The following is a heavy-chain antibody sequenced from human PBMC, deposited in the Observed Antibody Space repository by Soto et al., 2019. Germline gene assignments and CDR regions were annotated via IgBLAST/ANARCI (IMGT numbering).Heavy chain of an antibody. D-gene: IGHD3-22*01. CDR1: GGSISSYY. CDR2: IYYSGST. Sequence: SETLSLTCTVSGGSISSYYWSWIRQPPGKGLEWIGYIYYSGSTNYNPSLKSRVTISVDTSKNQFSLKLSSVTAADTAVYYCATNYYYDSSGYRFDYWGQGTLVTVPQ. J-gene: IGHJ4*02. CDR3: ATNYYYDSSGYRFDY. V-gene: IGHV4-59*01.